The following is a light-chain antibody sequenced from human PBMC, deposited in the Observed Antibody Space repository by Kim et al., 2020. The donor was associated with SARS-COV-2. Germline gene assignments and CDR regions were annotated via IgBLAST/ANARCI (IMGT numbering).Light chain of an antibody. J-gene: IGLJ3*02. Sequence: QSFTISCTGTSSDVGGYNYVSWYQQHPGKAPKLMIYDVSKRPSGVSNRFSGSKSGNTASLTISGLQAEDEADYYCSSYTSSSTSWVFGGGTKLTVL. V-gene: IGLV2-14*04. CDR1: SSDVGGYNY. CDR3: SSYTSSSTSWV. CDR2: DVS.